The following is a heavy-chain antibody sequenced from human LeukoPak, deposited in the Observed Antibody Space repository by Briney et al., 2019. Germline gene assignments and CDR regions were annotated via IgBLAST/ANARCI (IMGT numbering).Heavy chain of an antibody. CDR3: ARAKGSITMVRGVIANWFDP. V-gene: IGHV4-31*03. Sequence: PSQTLSLTCTVSSGSISSGGYYWSWIRQHPGKGLEWIGYIYYSGSTYYNPSLKSRVTISVDTSKNQFSLKLSSVTAADTAVYYCARAKGSITMVRGVIANWFDPWGQGTLVTVSS. J-gene: IGHJ5*02. CDR2: IYYSGST. D-gene: IGHD3-10*01. CDR1: SGSISSGGYY.